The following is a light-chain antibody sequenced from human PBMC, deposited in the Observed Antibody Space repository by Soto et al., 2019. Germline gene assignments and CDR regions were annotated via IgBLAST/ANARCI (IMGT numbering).Light chain of an antibody. CDR3: CSYAGSSTWV. Sequence: QSVLTQPASVSGSPGQSITISCTGTSSDVGSYNLVSWYQQHPGKAHKLMIYEVSKRPSGVSDRFSGSKSGNTASLTISGLQAEDEADYYCCSYAGSSTWVFGGGTKQTV. CDR1: SSDVGSYNL. V-gene: IGLV2-23*02. CDR2: EVS. J-gene: IGLJ3*02.